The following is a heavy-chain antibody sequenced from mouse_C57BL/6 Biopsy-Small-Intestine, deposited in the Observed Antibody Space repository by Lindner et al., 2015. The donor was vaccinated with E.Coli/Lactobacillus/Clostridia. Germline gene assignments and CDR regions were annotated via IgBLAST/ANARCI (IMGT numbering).Heavy chain of an antibody. D-gene: IGHD1-1*02. CDR1: GFSFTDYY. CDR2: FNPYSGGA. Sequence: SVKVSCKASGFSFTDYYMHWVRQAPGQGLGWMGRFNPYSGGANYAQNFQGRVTMTGDTSVSTAYLELSWLRSDDTAIYFCARGFSTGWYWLDYWGQGTLVTVSS. V-gene: IGHV1-36*01. CDR3: ARGFSTGWYWLDY. J-gene: IGHJ4*01.